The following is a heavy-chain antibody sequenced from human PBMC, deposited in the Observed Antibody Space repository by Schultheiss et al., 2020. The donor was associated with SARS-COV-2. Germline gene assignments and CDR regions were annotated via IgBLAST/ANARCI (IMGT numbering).Heavy chain of an antibody. CDR2: IIPIFGTA. Sequence: SVKVSCKASGGTFSSYAISWVRQAPGQGLEWMGGIIPIFGTANYAQKFQGRVTITADESTSTAYMELSSLRSEDTAVYYCARAPGNWLPTLYYYYGMDVWGQGTTVTVSS. D-gene: IGHD3-9*01. CDR1: GGTFSSYA. J-gene: IGHJ6*02. V-gene: IGHV1-69*13. CDR3: ARAPGNWLPTLYYYYGMDV.